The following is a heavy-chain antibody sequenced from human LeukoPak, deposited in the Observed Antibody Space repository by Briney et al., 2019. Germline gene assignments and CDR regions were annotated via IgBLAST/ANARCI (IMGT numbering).Heavy chain of an antibody. V-gene: IGHV3-7*01. Sequence: GGSLRLSCAASGFTISDYWMSWVRQAPGKGLEWGADIKEDGSEKNYVDSAKGRFTISRDNVKNSLYLQMNNLRAEDTAVYYCASKGGSFTISGVLYNDAFAIWGQGTMVTVS. CDR3: ASKGGSFTISGVLYNDAFAI. D-gene: IGHD3-3*01. CDR1: GFTISDYW. J-gene: IGHJ3*02. CDR2: IKEDGSEK.